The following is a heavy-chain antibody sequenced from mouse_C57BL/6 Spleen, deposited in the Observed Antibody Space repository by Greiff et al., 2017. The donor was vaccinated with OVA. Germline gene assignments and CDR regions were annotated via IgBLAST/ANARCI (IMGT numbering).Heavy chain of an antibody. CDR1: GFTFSSYA. Sequence: EVKLVESGEGLVKPGGSLKLSCAAPGFTFSSYALSWVRQTPEKRLEWVAYISSGGDYIYYADPVKGRFTISRDNARNTLYLQMSSLKSEDTAMYYCTRPSYGSSFFDYWGQGTTLTVSS. D-gene: IGHD1-1*01. J-gene: IGHJ2*01. CDR3: TRPSYGSSFFDY. CDR2: ISSGGDYI. V-gene: IGHV5S21*01.